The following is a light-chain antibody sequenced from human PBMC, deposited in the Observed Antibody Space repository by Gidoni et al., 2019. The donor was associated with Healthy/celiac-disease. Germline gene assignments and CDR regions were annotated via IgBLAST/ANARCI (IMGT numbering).Light chain of an antibody. J-gene: IGKJ2*01. Sequence: EIVLTQSPGTLSLSPGERATLSCRASQSVNSAYVAWYQQKPGQAPRLHIYATANRATGIPDRFSGSASGTDFTLTISRLEPEDFALYYCHRYGTSYTFGQGTKLEIK. CDR3: HRYGTSYT. V-gene: IGKV3-20*01. CDR1: QSVNSAY. CDR2: ATA.